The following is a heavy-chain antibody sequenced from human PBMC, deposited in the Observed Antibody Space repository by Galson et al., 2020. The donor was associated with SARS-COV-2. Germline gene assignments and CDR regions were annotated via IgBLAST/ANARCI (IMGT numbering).Heavy chain of an antibody. CDR2: IYHSGGI. CDR1: GGSINSGDYF. D-gene: IGHD2-2*01. CDR3: AREVVPLTTAFYFYMDV. V-gene: IGHV4-30-4*01. J-gene: IGHJ6*03. Sequence: SETLSLTCTVSGGSINSGDYFWSWIRQPPGQGLEWIGNIYHSGGINYSPSLKSRLTISIDRSKNQFSLTLTSVTAADTAVYYCAREVVPLTTAFYFYMDVWGKGTTVTVSS.